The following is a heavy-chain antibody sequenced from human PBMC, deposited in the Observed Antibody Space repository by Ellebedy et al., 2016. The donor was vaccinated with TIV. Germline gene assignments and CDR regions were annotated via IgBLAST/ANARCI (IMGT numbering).Heavy chain of an antibody. CDR3: ARHASYYYDSSGYYPMWAFDI. D-gene: IGHD3-22*01. J-gene: IGHJ3*02. Sequence: MPSETLSLTCTVSGGSISSSSYYWGWIRQPPGKGLEWIGSIYYSGSTYYNPSLKSRVTISVDTSKNQFSLKLSSVTAADTAVYYCARHASYYYDSSGYYPMWAFDIWGQGTMVTVSS. CDR2: IYYSGST. V-gene: IGHV4-39*01. CDR1: GGSISSSSYY.